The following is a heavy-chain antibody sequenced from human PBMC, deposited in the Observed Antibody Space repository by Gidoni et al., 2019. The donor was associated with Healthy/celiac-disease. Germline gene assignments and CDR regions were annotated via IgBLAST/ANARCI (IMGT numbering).Heavy chain of an antibody. J-gene: IGHJ6*02. V-gene: IGHV3-49*03. Sequence: EVQLVESGGGLVQPGRSLRLSCTASGFTFGDYAMSWFRQAPGKGLEWVGFIRSKAYGGTTEYAASVKGRFTISRDDSKSIAYLQMNSLKTEDTAVYYCTRGETVVVAANYYYGMDVWGQGTTVTVSS. CDR2: IRSKAYGGTT. D-gene: IGHD2-15*01. CDR1: GFTFGDYA. CDR3: TRGETVVVAANYYYGMDV.